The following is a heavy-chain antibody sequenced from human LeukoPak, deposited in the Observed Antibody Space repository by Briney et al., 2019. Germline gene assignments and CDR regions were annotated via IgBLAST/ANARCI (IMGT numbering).Heavy chain of an antibody. D-gene: IGHD6-13*01. CDR1: GYTFTGYY. J-gene: IGHJ3*02. CDR2: IIPIFGTA. CDR3: ARGGPGYSSSWYSDAFDI. V-gene: IGHV1-69*05. Sequence: GASVKVSCKTSGYTFTGYYMHWVRQAPGQGLEWMGGIIPIFGTANYAQKFQGRVTITTDESTSTAYMELSSLRSEDTAVYYCARGGPGYSSSWYSDAFDIWGQGTMVTVSS.